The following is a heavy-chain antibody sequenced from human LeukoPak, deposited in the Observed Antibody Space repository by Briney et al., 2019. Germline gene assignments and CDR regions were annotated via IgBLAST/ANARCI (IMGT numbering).Heavy chain of an antibody. V-gene: IGHV3-30*18. Sequence: GGSLRLSCAASGFTFSSYGMHWVRQAPGKGLEWVAVISYDGSNKYYADSVKGRFTISRDNSKNTLYLQMNSLRAEDTAVYYCAKYQSYYYDSSGNDYWGQGTLVTVSS. CDR1: GFTFSSYG. CDR2: ISYDGSNK. J-gene: IGHJ4*02. D-gene: IGHD3-22*01. CDR3: AKYQSYYYDSSGNDY.